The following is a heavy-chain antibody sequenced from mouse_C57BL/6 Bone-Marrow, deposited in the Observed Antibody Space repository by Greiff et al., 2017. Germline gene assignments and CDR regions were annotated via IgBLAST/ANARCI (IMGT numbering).Heavy chain of an antibody. CDR2: IDPENGDT. CDR3: TTTNWDFFDY. J-gene: IGHJ2*01. V-gene: IGHV14-4*01. Sequence: EVMLVESGAELVRPGASVKLSCTASGFNIKDDYMHWVKQRPEQGLEWIGWIDPENGDTEYASKFQGKATITADTSSNTAYLQLSSLTSEDTAVYYCTTTNWDFFDYWGQGTTLTVSS. CDR1: GFNIKDDY. D-gene: IGHD4-1*01.